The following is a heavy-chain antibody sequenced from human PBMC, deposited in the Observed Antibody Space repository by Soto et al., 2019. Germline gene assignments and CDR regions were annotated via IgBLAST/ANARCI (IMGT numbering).Heavy chain of an antibody. CDR1: GFSLTTSGVG. D-gene: IGHD3-3*01. Sequence: QITLNESGPTVVRPTETLTLTCRFSGFSLTTSGVGVGWIRQSPGKAPEWLALIYWDDDKRYSASLKSRLTITKDTSKNQVVLTVSDLDPTYTATYYGAHRVLRTVFGLVTTTAIYFDFWGQGTPVAVSS. V-gene: IGHV2-5*02. CDR3: AHRVLRTVFGLVTTTAIYFDF. CDR2: IYWDDDK. J-gene: IGHJ4*02.